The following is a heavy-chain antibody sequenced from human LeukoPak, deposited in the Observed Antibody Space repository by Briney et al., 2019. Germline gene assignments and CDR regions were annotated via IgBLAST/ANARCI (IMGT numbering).Heavy chain of an antibody. D-gene: IGHD6-19*01. V-gene: IGHV1-46*01. CDR2: INPSGGST. Sequence: ASVKVSCKASGYTFTSYYMHWVRQAPGQGLEWMGIINPSGGSTSYAQKFQGRVTMTRDMSTSTAYMELSSLRSEDTAVYYCARDGIAVAGLLGYWGQGTLVTVSS. J-gene: IGHJ4*02. CDR3: ARDGIAVAGLLGY. CDR1: GYTFTSYY.